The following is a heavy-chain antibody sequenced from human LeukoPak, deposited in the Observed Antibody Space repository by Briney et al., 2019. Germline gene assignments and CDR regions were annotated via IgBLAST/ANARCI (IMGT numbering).Heavy chain of an antibody. J-gene: IGHJ3*02. V-gene: IGHV3-9*01. D-gene: IGHD4-23*01. CDR1: GFTFDDYA. CDR2: ISWNSGSI. Sequence: SLKISCAASGFTFDDYAMHWVRQAPGKGLEWVSGISWNSGSIGYADSVKGRFTISRDNAKNSLYLQMNSLRAEDTAVYYCARDSYGGIDAFDIWGQGTMVTVSS. CDR3: ARDSYGGIDAFDI.